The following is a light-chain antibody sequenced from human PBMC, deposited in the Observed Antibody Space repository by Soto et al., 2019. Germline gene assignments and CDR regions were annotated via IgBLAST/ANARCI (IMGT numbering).Light chain of an antibody. Sequence: EIVMTQSPATLSVSPGEGATLSCRTSQSVSRKLVWYQQKPGQPPRLLIYDASTRATGIPARFSGSGSGTEFTLSIGSLQSEDFAVYFCQQYDDWPPWTFGQGTKVEIK. CDR2: DAS. J-gene: IGKJ1*01. CDR1: QSVSRK. CDR3: QQYDDWPPWT. V-gene: IGKV3-15*01.